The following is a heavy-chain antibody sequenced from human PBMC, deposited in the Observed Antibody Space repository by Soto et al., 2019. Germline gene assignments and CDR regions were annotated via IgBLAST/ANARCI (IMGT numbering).Heavy chain of an antibody. CDR3: ARGYDFWSGYSDY. J-gene: IGHJ4*02. D-gene: IGHD3-3*01. CDR1: GFTFSSYA. CDR2: ISYDGSNK. Sequence: GGSLRLSCAASGFTFSSYAMHWVRQAPGKGLEWVAVISYDGSNKYYADSVKGRFTISRDNSKNTLYLQMNSLRAEDTAVYYCARGYDFWSGYSDYWGQGTLVTVSS. V-gene: IGHV3-30-3*01.